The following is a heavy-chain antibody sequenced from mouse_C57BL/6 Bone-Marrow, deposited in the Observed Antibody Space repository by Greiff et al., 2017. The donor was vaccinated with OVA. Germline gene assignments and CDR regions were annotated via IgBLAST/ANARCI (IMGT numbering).Heavy chain of an antibody. CDR1: GYTFTSYW. CDR3: ARRGIFSYYYGSSSFAY. D-gene: IGHD1-1*01. CDR2: IDPSYSYT. V-gene: IGHV1-50*01. J-gene: IGHJ3*01. Sequence: QVQLQQPGAELVKPGASVKLSCKASGYTFTSYWMQWVKQRPGQGLEWIGEIDPSYSYTTYTQKFKGQATLTVDTCSSTAYMQLSSLTSEDSAVYYCARRGIFSYYYGSSSFAYWGQGTLVTVSA.